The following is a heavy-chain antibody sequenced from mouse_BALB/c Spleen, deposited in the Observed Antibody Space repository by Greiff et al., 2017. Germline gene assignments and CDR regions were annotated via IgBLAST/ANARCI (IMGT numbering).Heavy chain of an antibody. V-gene: IGHV1-9*01. J-gene: IGHJ3*01. CDR2: ILPGSGST. CDR1: GYTFSSYW. D-gene: IGHD2-14*01. Sequence: VQLVESGAELMKPGASVKISCKATGYTFSSYWIEWVKQRPGHGLEWIGEILPGSGSTNYNEKFKGKATFTADTSSNTAYMQLSSLTSEDSAVYYCAIYRYDVAYWGQGTLVTVSA. CDR3: AIYRYDVAY.